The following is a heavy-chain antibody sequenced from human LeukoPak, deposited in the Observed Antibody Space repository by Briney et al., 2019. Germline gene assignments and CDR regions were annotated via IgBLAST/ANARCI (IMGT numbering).Heavy chain of an antibody. D-gene: IGHD5-18*01. J-gene: IGHJ4*02. CDR2: IQYDGSNQ. V-gene: IGHV3-30*02. CDR3: AREGTAVATNFDY. CDR1: RFTFSTYG. Sequence: PGGSLRLSCAASRFTFSTYGMHWVRQAPGKGLEWVAYIQYDGSNQQYADSVKGRFSISRDSSKNILYLQMNSLRAEDTAVYYCAREGTAVATNFDYWGQGTLVTVSS.